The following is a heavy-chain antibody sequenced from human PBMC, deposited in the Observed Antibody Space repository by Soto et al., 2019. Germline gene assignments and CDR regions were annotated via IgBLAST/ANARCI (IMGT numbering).Heavy chain of an antibody. V-gene: IGHV3-72*01. J-gene: IGHJ3*02. CDR2: IRNKAKSYTT. D-gene: IGHD3-22*01. Sequence: EVQLVESGGALVQPGGSLRLSCAASGFTFSDHYMDWVRQAPGKGLEWVGRIRNKAKSYTTDYAASVKGRFTISRDDSKNSLYLQMNSLKIEDTAVYYCTRPSYYDSSGYNLNAFDIWGQGTMVTVSP. CDR3: TRPSYYDSSGYNLNAFDI. CDR1: GFTFSDHY.